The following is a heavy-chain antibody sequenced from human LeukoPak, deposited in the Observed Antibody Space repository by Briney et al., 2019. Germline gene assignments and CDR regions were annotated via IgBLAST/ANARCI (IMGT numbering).Heavy chain of an antibody. CDR1: GFTFISYA. D-gene: IGHD3-22*01. Sequence: PGGSLRLSCAASGFTFISYAMSWVRQAPGKGLEWVSAISGSGGSTYYADSVKGRFTISRDNSKNTLYLQMNSLSAEDTAVYYCAKALYYYDGSGYYSPYGAFDIWGQGTMVTVSS. CDR2: ISGSGGST. J-gene: IGHJ3*02. CDR3: AKALYYYDGSGYYSPYGAFDI. V-gene: IGHV3-23*01.